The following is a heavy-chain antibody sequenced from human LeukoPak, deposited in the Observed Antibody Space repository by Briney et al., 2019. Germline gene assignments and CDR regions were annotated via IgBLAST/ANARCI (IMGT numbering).Heavy chain of an antibody. CDR1: GYIFTSYG. CDR2: ISASNGNT. CDR3: ARDRSNSAPYYFDY. Sequence: GASVKVSCKASGYIFTSYGINWVRQAPGQGLEWMGWISASNGNTNYAQKLQGRVTMTTDISTNTAYMELRSLRSDDTAVYYCARDRSNSAPYYFDYWGQGTLVTVSS. D-gene: IGHD1-26*01. J-gene: IGHJ4*02. V-gene: IGHV1-18*01.